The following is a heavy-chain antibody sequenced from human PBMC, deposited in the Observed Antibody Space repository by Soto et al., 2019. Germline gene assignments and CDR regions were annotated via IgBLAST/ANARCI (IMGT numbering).Heavy chain of an antibody. CDR3: ARGGGTILAPLP. CDR1: GYTFTGYF. J-gene: IGHJ5*02. D-gene: IGHD3-3*01. CDR2: INPNSGAT. V-gene: IGHV1-2*02. Sequence: ASVKVSCKAFGYTFTGYFMHWVRQAPGQGLEWPGWINPNSGATKYAQKFQGRVTLTRDTSINTAYMEMSMLRSDDTAVYYCARGGGTILAPLPWGQGTLVTVSS.